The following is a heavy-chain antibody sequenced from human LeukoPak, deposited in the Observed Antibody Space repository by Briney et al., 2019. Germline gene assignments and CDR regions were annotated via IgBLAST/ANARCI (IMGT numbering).Heavy chain of an antibody. CDR3: AKDRSSGTVAFDN. CDR1: GFTFSSYW. Sequence: GGSLRLSCVASGFTFSSYWMHWVRQDQRKGLVWVSRINGDGRNINYADSVRGRFTISRDNAKNTLYLQMNTLRVEDTAVYYCAKDRSSGTVAFDNWGQGTMVAVSS. J-gene: IGHJ3*02. V-gene: IGHV3-74*01. CDR2: INGDGRNI. D-gene: IGHD3-10*01.